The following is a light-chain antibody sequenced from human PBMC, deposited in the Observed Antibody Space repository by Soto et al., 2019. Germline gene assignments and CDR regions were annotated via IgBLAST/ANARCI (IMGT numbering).Light chain of an antibody. Sequence: DIVMTQSPASLAVSLGERATINCKSSQSLLNSANDKIPLAWYQQKPGQPPKLLIWRASTRDSGVPDRFSGSGSGTDFTLTINRLQAEDVATYYCQQYFSAHLTFGGGTKVEI. J-gene: IGKJ4*01. CDR3: QQYFSAHLT. V-gene: IGKV4-1*01. CDR2: RAS. CDR1: QSLLNSANDKIP.